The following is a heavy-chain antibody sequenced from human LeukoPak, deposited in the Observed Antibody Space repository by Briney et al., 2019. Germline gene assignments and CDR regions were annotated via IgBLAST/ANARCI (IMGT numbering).Heavy chain of an antibody. Sequence: SETLSLTCAVSGGSISSSNWWSWVRQPPGKGLEWIGEIYHSGSTNYNPSLKSRVTISVDTSKNQFSLKLSSVTAADTAVYYCAREGQLGRAFDYWGQGTLVTVSS. J-gene: IGHJ4*02. V-gene: IGHV4-4*02. CDR1: GGSISSSNW. D-gene: IGHD6-6*01. CDR2: IYHSGST. CDR3: AREGQLGRAFDY.